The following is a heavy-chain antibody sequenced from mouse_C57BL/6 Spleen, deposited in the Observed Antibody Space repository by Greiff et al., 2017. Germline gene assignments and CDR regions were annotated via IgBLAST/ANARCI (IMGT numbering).Heavy chain of an antibody. CDR3: ARGGNYYGSSLYYYAMDY. J-gene: IGHJ4*01. CDR1: GYTFTSYG. CDR2: IYPRSGNT. D-gene: IGHD1-1*01. V-gene: IGHV1-81*01. Sequence: VQLQQSGAELARPGASVKLSCKASGYTFTSYGISWVKQRTGQGLEWIGEIYPRSGNTYYNEKFKGKATLTADKSSSTAYMGLRSLTSEDSAVYFCARGGNYYGSSLYYYAMDYWGQGTSVTVSS.